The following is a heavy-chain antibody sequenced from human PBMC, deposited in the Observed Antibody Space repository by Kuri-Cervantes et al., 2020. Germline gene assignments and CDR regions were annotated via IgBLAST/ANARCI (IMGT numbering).Heavy chain of an antibody. CDR3: TRDQDSSGWSDYYYYYMDV. CDR2: IRTKPYGGAT. D-gene: IGHD6-19*01. CDR1: GYRFGDYA. J-gene: IGHJ6*03. Sequence: GESLKISCTGSGYRFGDYAVSWFRQAPGKGLEWLGFIRTKPYGGATAYAASVEDRFTISRDDSKTIAYLQMNSLKSDDTAIYYCTRDQDSSGWSDYYYYYMDVWGKGTTVTVSS. V-gene: IGHV3-49*03.